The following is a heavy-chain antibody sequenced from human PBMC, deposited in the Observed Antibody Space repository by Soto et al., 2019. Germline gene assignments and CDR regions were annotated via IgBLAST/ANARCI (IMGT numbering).Heavy chain of an antibody. CDR3: VREDDGGDRDYYGLDV. D-gene: IGHD2-21*02. CDR2: IHYSGSF. J-gene: IGHJ6*02. CDR1: GGSISSDHYH. Sequence: QVQLQESGPGLVRPSQTLTLTCNVSGGSISSDHYHWTWIRQPPGKGLEWIGYIHYSGSFHYNPSLQSRVTMSVDTSKNLFSLKLSSVTAADTAVYFCVREDDGGDRDYYGLDVWGQGTTVTVSS. V-gene: IGHV4-30-4*01.